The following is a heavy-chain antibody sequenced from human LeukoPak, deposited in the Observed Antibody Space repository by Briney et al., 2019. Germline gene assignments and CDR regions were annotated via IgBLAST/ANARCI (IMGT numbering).Heavy chain of an antibody. J-gene: IGHJ4*02. Sequence: GGSLRLSCAASGFTFSTYAMHWVRQAPGKGLEWVAVISYDGSNKYYADFVKGRFTISRDNSKNTLYLQMNSLRAEDTAVYYCARESPVTTGPPHYFDHWGQGTLVTVSS. CDR1: GFTFSTYA. CDR2: ISYDGSNK. D-gene: IGHD4-17*01. V-gene: IGHV3-30*04. CDR3: ARESPVTTGPPHYFDH.